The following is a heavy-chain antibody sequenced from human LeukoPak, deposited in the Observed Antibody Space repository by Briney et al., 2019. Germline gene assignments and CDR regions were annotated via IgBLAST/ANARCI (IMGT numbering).Heavy chain of an antibody. J-gene: IGHJ5*02. CDR3: ARDTGVAFDP. V-gene: IGHV3-66*02. CDR1: GFTVNNNY. CDR2: IYRDDTT. Sequence: GGSLRLSCAASGFTVNNNYMTWVRQAPGKGLEWVSVIYRDDTTYYTDSVKGRFTISRDNSKNTLYLQMNSLRAEDTAVYYCARDTGVAFDPWGQGIPVTVSS. D-gene: IGHD3-3*01.